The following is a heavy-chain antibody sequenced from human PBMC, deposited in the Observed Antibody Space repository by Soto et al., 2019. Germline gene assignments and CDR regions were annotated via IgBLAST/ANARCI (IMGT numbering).Heavy chain of an antibody. V-gene: IGHV4-39*01. CDR3: ARIIAAAPFFYYYYGMDV. Sequence: PSETLSLTCTVSGGSISSSSYYWGWIRQPPGKGLEWIGSIYYSGSTYYNPSLKSRVTISVDTSKNQFSLKLSSVTAADMAVYYCARIIAAAPFFYYYYGMDVWGQGTTVTVSS. CDR1: GGSISSSSYY. J-gene: IGHJ6*02. CDR2: IYYSGST. D-gene: IGHD6-13*01.